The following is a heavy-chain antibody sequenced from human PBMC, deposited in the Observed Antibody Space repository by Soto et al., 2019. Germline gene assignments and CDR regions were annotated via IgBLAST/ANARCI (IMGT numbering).Heavy chain of an antibody. CDR1: GGSFSGYY. D-gene: IGHD3-22*01. CDR2: INHSGST. Sequence: QVQLQQWGAGLLKPSETLSLTCAVYGGSFSGYYWSWIRQPPGKGLEWIGEINHSGSTNYNPSLKSRVTISVDTSKNQFSLKLSSVTAADTAVYYCARFPGPEDSSGYYSDYWGQGTLVTVSS. CDR3: ARFPGPEDSSGYYSDY. J-gene: IGHJ4*02. V-gene: IGHV4-34*01.